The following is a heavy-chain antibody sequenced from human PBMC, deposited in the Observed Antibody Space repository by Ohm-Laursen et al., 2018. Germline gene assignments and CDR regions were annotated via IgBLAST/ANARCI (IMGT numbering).Heavy chain of an antibody. CDR3: AHISHYYDSSGYYYVDY. CDR1: GFSFSTSGVG. J-gene: IGHJ4*02. V-gene: IGHV2-5*01. Sequence: TQTLTLTRTFSGFSFSTSGVGVGWIRQPPGKALEWLVFIYWNDDENYSPSLKSRLTITRDTSKNRVVLTMTNVDPVDTATYYCAHISHYYDSSGYYYVDYWGQGTLVTVSS. CDR2: IYWNDDE. D-gene: IGHD3-22*01.